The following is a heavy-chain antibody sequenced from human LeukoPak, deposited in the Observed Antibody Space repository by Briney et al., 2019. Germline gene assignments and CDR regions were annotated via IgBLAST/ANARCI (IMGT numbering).Heavy chain of an antibody. CDR2: ISGSGGST. CDR1: GFTFSSYA. Sequence: GGSLRLSCAASGFTFSSYAMSWVRQAPGKGLEWVSAISGSGGSTLYADSVKGRFTISRDNSMDTLYLQMSSLRAEDTAVYYCAKDRGRYYDSSGYYWGYYFDSWGQGILVTVST. V-gene: IGHV3-23*01. J-gene: IGHJ4*02. D-gene: IGHD3-22*01. CDR3: AKDRGRYYDSSGYYWGYYFDS.